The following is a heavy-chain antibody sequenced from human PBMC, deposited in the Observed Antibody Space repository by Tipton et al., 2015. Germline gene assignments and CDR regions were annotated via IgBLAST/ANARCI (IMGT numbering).Heavy chain of an antibody. Sequence: QLVQSGGEVKKPGASVKVSCKASGYTFTDYGISWVRQAPGQGLEWMAWIDVNNGDTTYAQNFQGRVIMTTDTSTRTAHMEMRSLRSDDTAVYYCARVFFGSSGCHYQYGMDVWGQGTTVTVSS. CDR2: IDVNNGDT. D-gene: IGHD6-19*01. V-gene: IGHV1-18*01. CDR3: ARVFFGSSGCHYQYGMDV. CDR1: GYTFTDYG. J-gene: IGHJ6*02.